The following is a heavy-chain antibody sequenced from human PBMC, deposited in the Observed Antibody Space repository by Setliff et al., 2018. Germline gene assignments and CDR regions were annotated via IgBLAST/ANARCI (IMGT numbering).Heavy chain of an antibody. D-gene: IGHD3-10*01. CDR2: FHTGGAT. V-gene: IGHV4-61*09. J-gene: IGHJ4*02. CDR3: ARESATIGEFPLYYFDK. Sequence: PSETLSLTCSVSGGSISSGGFYWSWIRRSAGRGLEWIGHFHTGGATDHNLSLKSRVTISLDSSKNQFSLRLSSVTAADAAVYFCARESATIGEFPLYYFDKWGQGIPVTVSS. CDR1: GGSISSGGFY.